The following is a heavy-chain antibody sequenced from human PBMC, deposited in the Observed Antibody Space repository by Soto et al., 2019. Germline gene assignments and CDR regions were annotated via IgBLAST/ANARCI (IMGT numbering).Heavy chain of an antibody. V-gene: IGHV1-18*01. CDR3: ASTLSRGWFDP. D-gene: IGHD2-15*01. CDR2: VSAYNGNT. CDR1: GYTFTNYG. Sequence: ASVKVSCKASGYTFTNYGISWVRQAPGQGLEWLGWVSAYNGNTNYAQKLQGRVTMTTDTSTSTAYMELRSLRSDDTAVYYCASTLSRGWFDPWGQGTLVTVSS. J-gene: IGHJ5*02.